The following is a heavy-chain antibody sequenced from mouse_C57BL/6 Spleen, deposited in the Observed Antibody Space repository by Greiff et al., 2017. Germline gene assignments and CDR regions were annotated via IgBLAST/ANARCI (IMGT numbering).Heavy chain of an antibody. V-gene: IGHV5-4*01. CDR1: GFTFSSYA. CDR2: ISDGGSYT. J-gene: IGHJ2*01. Sequence: DVKLVESGGGLVKPGGSLKLSCAASGFTFSSYAMSWVRQTPEKRLEWVATISDGGSYTYYPDNVKGRFTISRDNAKNNLYLQMSHLTSEDTAMYYCARDRGYDDDPFDYWGQGTTLTVSS. CDR3: ARDRGYDDDPFDY. D-gene: IGHD2-4*01.